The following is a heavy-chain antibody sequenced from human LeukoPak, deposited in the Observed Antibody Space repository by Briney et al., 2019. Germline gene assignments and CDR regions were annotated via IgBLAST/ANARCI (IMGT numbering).Heavy chain of an antibody. CDR3: ARDAAPESSSWYNWFDP. CDR2: IYYSGST. J-gene: IGHJ5*02. Sequence: PSETLSLTCTVSGGSISSYYWSWIRQPPGKGLEWIGYIYYSGSTNYNPSLKSRVTISVDTSKNQFSLMLSSVTAADTAVYYCARDAAPESSSWYNWFDPWGQGTLVTVSS. CDR1: GGSISSYY. D-gene: IGHD6-13*01. V-gene: IGHV4-59*01.